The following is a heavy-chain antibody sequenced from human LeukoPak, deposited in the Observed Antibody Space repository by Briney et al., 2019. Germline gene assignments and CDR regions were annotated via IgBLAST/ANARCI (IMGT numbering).Heavy chain of an antibody. CDR2: IKSDVRNT. V-gene: IGHV3-74*01. D-gene: IGHD2-21*02. Sequence: GGSLRLSCAASGYSFSTDWMHWVRQAPGKGLVWVARIKSDVRNTDYAAYVKGRFTISRDDANNILYLQMNNLRVEDTAVYYCTAIRPDYWGQGTVVTVSS. J-gene: IGHJ4*02. CDR1: GYSFSTDW. CDR3: TAIRPDY.